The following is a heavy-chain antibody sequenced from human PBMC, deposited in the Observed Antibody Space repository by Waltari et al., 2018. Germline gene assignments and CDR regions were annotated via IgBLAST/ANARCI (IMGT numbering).Heavy chain of an antibody. CDR2: MNPNSGNT. Sequence: QVQLVQSGAEVKKPGASVKASCKASGYTFTSSDFNWVGQATGQGLEWMGWMNPNSGNTGYAQKFQGRVTMTRNTSISTAYMELSRLRSEDTAVYYCARGETYCGGDCYPFDYWGQGTLVTVSS. CDR3: ARGETYCGGDCYPFDY. D-gene: IGHD2-21*01. J-gene: IGHJ4*02. CDR1: GYTFTSSD. V-gene: IGHV1-8*01.